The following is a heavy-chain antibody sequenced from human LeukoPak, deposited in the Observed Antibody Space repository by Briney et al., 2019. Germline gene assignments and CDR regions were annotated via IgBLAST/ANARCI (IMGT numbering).Heavy chain of an antibody. J-gene: IGHJ1*01. CDR3: ARGRGPAAIHFQH. V-gene: IGHV3-21*01. D-gene: IGHD2-2*01. CDR2: FTSGSRSI. CDR1: GFTFSSYS. Sequence: GGSLRLSCAASGFTFSSYSMTWVRQAPGKGLEWVSSFTSGSRSIYYADSVKGRFTISRDNAKKSLYLQMNSLRAEDTAIYYCARGRGPAAIHFQHWGQGTLVTVSS.